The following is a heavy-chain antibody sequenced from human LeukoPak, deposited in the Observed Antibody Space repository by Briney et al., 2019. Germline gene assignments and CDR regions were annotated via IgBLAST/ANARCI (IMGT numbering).Heavy chain of an antibody. CDR1: GFTVSSNY. J-gene: IGHJ6*03. D-gene: IGHD3-9*01. V-gene: IGHV3-66*01. Sequence: GGSLRLSCAASGFTVSSNYMSWVRQAPGKGLEWVSVIYSGGSTYYADSVKGRFTISRDNSKNTLYLQMNSLRAEDTAVYYCASGLTPAYYYYYYMDVWGKGTRSPSP. CDR2: IYSGGST. CDR3: ASGLTPAYYYYYYMDV.